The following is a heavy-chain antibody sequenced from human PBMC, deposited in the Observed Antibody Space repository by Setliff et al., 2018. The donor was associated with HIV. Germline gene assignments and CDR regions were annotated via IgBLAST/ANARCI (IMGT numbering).Heavy chain of an antibody. Sequence: GGSLRLSCSASGFTLSGSALHWVRQASGKGLEWVGRVKTKSNGYETAYGESVKGRFIIYRDDSQNTAYLQMTSLKTEDTAVYFCATSPDGDCATTNCANWFDPWGQGTLVTVS. CDR1: GFTLSGSA. D-gene: IGHD4-17*01. CDR2: VKTKSNGYET. V-gene: IGHV3-73*01. CDR3: ATSPDGDCATTNCANWFDP. J-gene: IGHJ5*02.